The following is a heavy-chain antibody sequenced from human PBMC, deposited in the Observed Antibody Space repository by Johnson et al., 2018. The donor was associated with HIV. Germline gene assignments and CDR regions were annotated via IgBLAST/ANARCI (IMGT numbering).Heavy chain of an antibody. V-gene: IGHV3-30-3*01. CDR1: GFTFSSYA. CDR2: ISYDGSDK. J-gene: IGHJ3*02. Sequence: VQLVESGGGVVQPGRSLRLSCAASGFTFSSYAMHWVRQAPGKGLEWVAVISYDGSDKYYADSVKGRFTISRDNSKKTLYLQMNSLRAEDTAVYYCARVHPAVAGNDAFDIWGQGTMVTVSS. D-gene: IGHD6-19*01. CDR3: ARVHPAVAGNDAFDI.